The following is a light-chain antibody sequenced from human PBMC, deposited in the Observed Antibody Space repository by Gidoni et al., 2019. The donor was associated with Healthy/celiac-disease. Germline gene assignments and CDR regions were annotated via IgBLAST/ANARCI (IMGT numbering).Light chain of an antibody. J-gene: IGKJ1*01. CDR3: QQSYSTPRT. Sequence: DTQMTQSPSSLSASVGDRVTITCRASQSISSYLNWYQQKPGKAPKLLIYPASSLQSGVPSRFSGSGSGTDFTLTISSLQPEDFATYYCQQSYSTPRTFGQGTKVEIK. V-gene: IGKV1-39*01. CDR2: PAS. CDR1: QSISSY.